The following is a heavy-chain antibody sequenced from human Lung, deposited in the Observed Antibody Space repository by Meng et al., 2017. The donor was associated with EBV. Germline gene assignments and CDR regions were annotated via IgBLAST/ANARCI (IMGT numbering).Heavy chain of an antibody. CDR3: ARIGVAASWDY. Sequence: QVPLNRSGPGLVKPSGTLSLTCGVSGASVSSDNWWTWVRQSPGKGLEWIGEIFHSGSTAYNPSLKSRVTISLDKSNNQFSLKLNSVTAADTAVYYCARIGVAASWDYWGQGTLVTVSS. CDR2: IFHSGST. CDR1: GASVSSDNW. J-gene: IGHJ4*02. D-gene: IGHD6-19*01. V-gene: IGHV4-4*02.